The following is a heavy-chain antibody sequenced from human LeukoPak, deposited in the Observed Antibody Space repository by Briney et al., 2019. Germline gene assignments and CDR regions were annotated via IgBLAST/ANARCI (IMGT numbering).Heavy chain of an antibody. D-gene: IGHD3-3*01. CDR1: GGTFSSYA. Sequence: GASVTVSCKASGGTFSSYAISWVRQAPGQGREWMGGIIPIFGTANYAQKFQGRVTITADESTSTAYMELSSLRSEDTAVYYCAREERDYDFWRSDWFDPWGQGTLVTVSS. CDR2: IIPIFGTA. V-gene: IGHV1-69*13. CDR3: AREERDYDFWRSDWFDP. J-gene: IGHJ5*02.